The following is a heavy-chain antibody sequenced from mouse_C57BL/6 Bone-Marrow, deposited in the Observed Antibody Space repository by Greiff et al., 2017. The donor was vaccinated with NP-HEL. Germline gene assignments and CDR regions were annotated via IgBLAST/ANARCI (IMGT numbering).Heavy chain of an antibody. V-gene: IGHV5-9*01. CDR3: ARQGMETRDYYAMDY. Sequence: EVQLVESGGGLVKPGGSLKLSCAASGFTFSSYTMSWVRQTPEKRLEWVATISGGGGNTYYPDSVKGRFTISRDNAKNTLDLQMSSRRSEDTALYYCARQGMETRDYYAMDYWGQGTSVTVSS. CDR1: GFTFSSYT. CDR2: ISGGGGNT. D-gene: IGHD2-3*01. J-gene: IGHJ4*01.